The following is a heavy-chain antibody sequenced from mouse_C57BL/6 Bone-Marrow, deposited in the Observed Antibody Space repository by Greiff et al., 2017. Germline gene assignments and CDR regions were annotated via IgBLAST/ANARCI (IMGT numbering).Heavy chain of an antibody. CDR2: IDPSDSTT. CDR1: GYTFTSYW. V-gene: IGHV1-50*01. Sequence: QVHVKQPGAELVKPGASVKLSCKASGYTFTSYWMQWVKQRPGQGLEWIGEIDPSDSTTNYNQKFKGKATLTVDTSSSAAYMQLSSLTSEDSAVYYCAREDGSSSYYAIDYWGQGTSVTVSS. D-gene: IGHD1-1*01. CDR3: AREDGSSSYYAIDY. J-gene: IGHJ4*01.